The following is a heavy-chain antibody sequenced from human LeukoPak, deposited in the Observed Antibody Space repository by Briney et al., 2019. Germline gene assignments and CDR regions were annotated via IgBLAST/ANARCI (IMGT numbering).Heavy chain of an antibody. Sequence: SETLSLTCTVSGGSISSYYWSWIRQPPGKGLEWIGYIYYSGSTNYNPSLKSRVTISVDTSKNQFSLKLSSVTAADTAVYYCARYSTRSGYPFDFWGQGTLVTVSS. J-gene: IGHJ4*02. CDR2: IYYSGST. CDR1: GGSISSYY. D-gene: IGHD3-3*01. CDR3: ARYSTRSGYPFDF. V-gene: IGHV4-59*01.